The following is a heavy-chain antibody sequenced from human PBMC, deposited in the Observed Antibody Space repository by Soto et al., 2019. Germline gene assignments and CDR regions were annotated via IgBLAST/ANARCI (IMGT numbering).Heavy chain of an antibody. CDR3: ARDADTTGHYSHFDL. CDR2: MHTGGNEK. CDR1: GFTFSYYG. V-gene: IGHV3-33*08. J-gene: IGHJ4*02. D-gene: IGHD3-9*01. Sequence: QVQLVESGRGVVQPGGSLRLSCAASGFTFSYYGFHWVRQAPGKGLEWVAVMHTGGNEKYYVDSVKGRFTVSRDDSRNMVYLEMSGLRAEDTAEYFCARDADTTGHYSHFDLWGRGALVAVS.